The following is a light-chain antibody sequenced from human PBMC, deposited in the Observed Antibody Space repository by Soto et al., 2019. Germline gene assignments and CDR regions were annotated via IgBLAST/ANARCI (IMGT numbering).Light chain of an antibody. Sequence: QSALTQPASVSGSPGQSITISCTGTNSDVGGYDRVSWYQHHPGKAPKLLIFEVYNRPSGISDRFSGSKSGDTASLTISGLQAEDEADYYCQSYDSGLRVVFGGGTKLTVL. J-gene: IGLJ3*02. V-gene: IGLV2-14*01. CDR3: QSYDSGLRVV. CDR1: NSDVGGYDR. CDR2: EVY.